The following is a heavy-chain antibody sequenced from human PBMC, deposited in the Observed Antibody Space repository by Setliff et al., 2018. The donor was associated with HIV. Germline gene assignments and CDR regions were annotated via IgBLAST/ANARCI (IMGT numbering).Heavy chain of an antibody. CDR2: MYPSGST. CDR3: ARVSVFGSAMARGGYFDY. D-gene: IGHD5-18*01. V-gene: IGHV4-4*02. J-gene: IGHJ4*02. CDR1: GGLISSSNW. Sequence: PSETLSLTCAVSGGLISSSNWWSWVRQPPGRGLEWIGEMYPSGSTNCNSSLKSRVTISVDKSKNQFSLKLSSVTAADTAVYYCARVSVFGSAMARGGYFDYWGQGTPVTVSS.